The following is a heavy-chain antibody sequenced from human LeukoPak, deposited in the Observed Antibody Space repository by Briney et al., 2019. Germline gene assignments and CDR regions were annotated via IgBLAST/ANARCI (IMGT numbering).Heavy chain of an antibody. V-gene: IGHV4-38-2*02. J-gene: IGHJ6*03. D-gene: IGHD2-8*01. CDR3: AKQGCPNGVCFSYYYYMDV. Sequence: SETLSLTCTVSGYSISSGYYWGWIRQPPGKGLEWIGTIYYSGSTYYNPSLKSRVTISVDTSKNQFSLKLSSVTAADTAVYYCAKQGCPNGVCFSYYYYMDVWGRGTTVTVSS. CDR1: GYSISSGYY. CDR2: IYYSGST.